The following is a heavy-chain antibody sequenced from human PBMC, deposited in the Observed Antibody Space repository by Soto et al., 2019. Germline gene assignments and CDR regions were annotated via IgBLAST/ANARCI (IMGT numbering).Heavy chain of an antibody. CDR2: IHHSGST. CDR1: GESFNGYY. J-gene: IGHJ6*02. V-gene: IGHV4-34*01. CDR3: ARGKRGSSWYRGEEKYYYYGMDV. Sequence: SETLSLTCAAYGESFNGYYWSWIRQPPGKGLEWIGEIHHSGSTNYNPSLKSRVTFSIDTSKRQFSLKVRSVTAADTAVYYCARGKRGSSWYRGEEKYYYYGMDVWGQGTPVTVSS. D-gene: IGHD6-13*01.